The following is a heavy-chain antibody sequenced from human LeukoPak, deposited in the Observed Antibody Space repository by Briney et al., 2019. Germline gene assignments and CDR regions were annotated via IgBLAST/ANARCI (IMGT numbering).Heavy chain of an antibody. V-gene: IGHV3-73*01. CDR3: TRQPNFDF. J-gene: IGHJ4*02. CDR1: GFTFSGSA. CDR2: IRDKSNSYAT. Sequence: GGSLRLSCAASGFTFSGSAIHWVRQASGKGLEWVGRIRDKSNSYATAYAASVKGRFTISRDDSKNTAYLQMNSLKTEDTAVYYCTRQPNFDFWGQGALVTVSS.